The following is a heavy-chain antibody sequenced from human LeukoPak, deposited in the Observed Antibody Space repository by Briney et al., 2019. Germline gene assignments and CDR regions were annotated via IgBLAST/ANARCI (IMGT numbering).Heavy chain of an antibody. Sequence: GGSLRLSCAASGFIFTTYGMHWVRQAPGKGLEWVAFIRYDGSNRYYADSVKGRFTISRDNSKDTLYLQMNSLRAEDTAVYFCAKQHQRGYYGMGVWGQGTTVAVSS. CDR2: IRYDGSNR. V-gene: IGHV3-30*02. CDR3: AKQHQRGYYGMGV. CDR1: GFIFTTYG. J-gene: IGHJ6*02. D-gene: IGHD6-25*01.